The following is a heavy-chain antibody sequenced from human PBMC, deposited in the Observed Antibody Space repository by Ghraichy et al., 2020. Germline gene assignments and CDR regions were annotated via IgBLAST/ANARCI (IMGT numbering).Heavy chain of an antibody. V-gene: IGHV3-53*01. CDR2: IYSGGST. CDR1: GFTVSSNE. CDR3: ARDLMDSSSWYFDY. D-gene: IGHD6-13*01. J-gene: IGHJ4*02. Sequence: GGSLRLSCAASGFTVSSNEMSWVRQAPGKGLEWVSVIYSGGSTYYADSVKGRFTISRDNSKNTLYLQMNSLRAEDTAVYYCARDLMDSSSWYFDYWGQGTLVTVSS.